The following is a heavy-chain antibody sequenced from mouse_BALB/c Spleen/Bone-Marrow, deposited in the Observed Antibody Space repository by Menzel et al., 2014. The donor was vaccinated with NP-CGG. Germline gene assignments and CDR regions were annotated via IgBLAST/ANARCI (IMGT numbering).Heavy chain of an antibody. CDR2: IDPANGNT. J-gene: IGHJ4*01. D-gene: IGHD5-1-1*01. Sequence: EVQLVESGAELVKPGASVKLSCTASGFNIKDTYMHWVKQRPEQGLEWIGRIDPANGNTKFAPKFQGKATITADTSSNTAYLHLSCLTSEDTAVYYCARGIPYYPMDFWGQGTSVTVSS. V-gene: IGHV14-3*02. CDR1: GFNIKDTY. CDR3: ARGIPYYPMDF.